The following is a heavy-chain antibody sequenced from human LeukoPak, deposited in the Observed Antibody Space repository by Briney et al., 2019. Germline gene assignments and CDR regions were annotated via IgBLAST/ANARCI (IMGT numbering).Heavy chain of an antibody. CDR3: AREGEWELPLYYFDY. D-gene: IGHD1-26*01. V-gene: IGHV3-48*01. CDR2: ISSSSSTI. J-gene: IGHJ4*02. CDR1: GFTFSSCS. Sequence: QPGGSLRLSCAASGFTFSSCSMNWVRQAPGKGLEWVSYISSSSSTIYYADSVKGRFTISRDNAKNSLYLQMNSLRAEDTAVYYCAREGEWELPLYYFDYWGQGTLVTVSS.